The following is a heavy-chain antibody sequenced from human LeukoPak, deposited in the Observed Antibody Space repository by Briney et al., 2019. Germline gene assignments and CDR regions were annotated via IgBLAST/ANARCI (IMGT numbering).Heavy chain of an antibody. CDR3: ARYDSSGYYFPFDY. CDR1: GFTFSSYS. J-gene: IGHJ4*02. Sequence: PGGSLRLSCAASGFTFSSYSMNWVRQAPEKGLEWVSSISSSSSYIYYADSVKGRFTISRDNAKNSLYLQMNSLRAEDTAVYYCARYDSSGYYFPFDYWGQGTLVTVSS. CDR2: ISSSSSYI. D-gene: IGHD3-22*01. V-gene: IGHV3-21*01.